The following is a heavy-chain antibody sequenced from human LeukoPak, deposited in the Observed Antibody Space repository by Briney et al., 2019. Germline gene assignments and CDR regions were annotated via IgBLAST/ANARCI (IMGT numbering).Heavy chain of an antibody. CDR1: GFTFDDYA. V-gene: IGHV3-9*01. D-gene: IGHD1-26*01. J-gene: IGHJ4*02. CDR2: ISWNSGSI. CDR3: AKDPLVTLSGSYSGYYFDY. Sequence: GRSLRLSCAASGFTFDDYAMHWVRQAPGKGLEGVAGISWNSGSIDYADSVKGRFTISRDNAKNSLHPQMNSLRAEDTALYYCAKDPLVTLSGSYSGYYFDYWGQGALVTVSS.